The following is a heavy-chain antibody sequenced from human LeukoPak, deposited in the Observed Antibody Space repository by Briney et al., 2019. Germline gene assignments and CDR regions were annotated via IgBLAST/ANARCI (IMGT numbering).Heavy chain of an antibody. Sequence: GASVKVSCKASGGTFSSYAISWVRQAPGQGLEWMGRIIPILGIANYAQKFQGRVTITADKSTSTAYMELSSLRSEDTAVYYCARDLDLDGGAFDIWGQGTMVTVYS. V-gene: IGHV1-69*04. CDR3: ARDLDLDGGAFDI. J-gene: IGHJ3*02. CDR1: GGTFSSYA. CDR2: IIPILGIA. D-gene: IGHD4-23*01.